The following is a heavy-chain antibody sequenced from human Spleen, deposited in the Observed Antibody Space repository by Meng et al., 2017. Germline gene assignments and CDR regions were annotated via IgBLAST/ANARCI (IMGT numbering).Heavy chain of an antibody. CDR3: AKFGGSTVTRNFDY. CDR1: GFTFSDYY. J-gene: IGHJ4*02. CDR2: ISSSGTTI. D-gene: IGHD4-17*01. Sequence: GESLKISCAASGFTFSDYYMSWIRQAPGKGLESVSYISSSGTTIYYADSVKGRFTVSRDNAKNSLYLQMNSLRAEDTAVYYCAKFGGSTVTRNFDYWGQGTLVTVSS. V-gene: IGHV3-11*01.